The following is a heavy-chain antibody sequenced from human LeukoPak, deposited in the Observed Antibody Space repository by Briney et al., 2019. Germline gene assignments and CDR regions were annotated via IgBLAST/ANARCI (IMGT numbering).Heavy chain of an antibody. D-gene: IGHD3/OR15-3a*01. CDR3: ARARRETSTRPWTSGMDV. J-gene: IGHJ6*02. CDR1: GFTLSDYD. V-gene: IGHV3-13*01. CDR2: LGSAGDK. Sequence: GGSLRLSCAASGFTLSDYDIHWVRQAIGKGLDWVSGLGSAGDKYHAGSERGRFTISREDAENSVHLQMNGLRPEDTAIYYCARARRETSTRPWTSGMDVWGQGTTVTVSS.